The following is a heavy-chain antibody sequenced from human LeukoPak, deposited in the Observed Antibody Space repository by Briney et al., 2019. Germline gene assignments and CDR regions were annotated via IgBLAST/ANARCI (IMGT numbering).Heavy chain of an antibody. Sequence: PSQTLSLTCTVSGGSISSGSYYWSWIRQPAGKGLEWIGRIYTSGSTNYNPSLESRVTISVDTSKNQSSLKLSSVTAADTAVYYCARDYDFWSGDMDVWGKGTTVTVSS. CDR1: GGSISSGSYY. V-gene: IGHV4-61*02. CDR3: ARDYDFWSGDMDV. D-gene: IGHD3-3*01. J-gene: IGHJ6*03. CDR2: IYTSGST.